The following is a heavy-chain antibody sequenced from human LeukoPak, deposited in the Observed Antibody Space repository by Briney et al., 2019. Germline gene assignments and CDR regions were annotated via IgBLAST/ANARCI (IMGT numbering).Heavy chain of an antibody. CDR2: ISYDGSNK. J-gene: IGHJ4*02. Sequence: GGSLRLSCAASGFTFSSYAMHWVRQAPGKGLEWVAVISYDGSNKYYADSVKGRFTISRDNAKNSLYLQMNSLRAEDTAVYYCAREIIAAAGTYDYWGQGTLVTVSS. CDR1: GFTFSSYA. CDR3: AREIIAAAGTYDY. V-gene: IGHV3-30*04. D-gene: IGHD6-13*01.